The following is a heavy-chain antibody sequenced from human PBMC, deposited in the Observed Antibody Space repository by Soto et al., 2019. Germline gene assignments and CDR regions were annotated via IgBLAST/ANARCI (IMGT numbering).Heavy chain of an antibody. CDR2: INHSGST. CDR1: GGSFSGYY. D-gene: IGHD6-19*01. J-gene: IGHJ4*02. V-gene: IGHV4-34*01. CDR3: ARGLAVAGYYFDY. Sequence: PSETLSLTCAVSGGSFSGYYWSWIRQPPGKGLEWIGEINHSGSTNYNPSLKSRVTISVDTSKNQFSLKLSSVTAADTAVYYCARGLAVAGYYFDYWGQGTLVTVSS.